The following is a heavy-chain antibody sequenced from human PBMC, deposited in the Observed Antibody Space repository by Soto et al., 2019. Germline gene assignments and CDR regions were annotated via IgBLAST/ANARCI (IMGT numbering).Heavy chain of an antibody. CDR3: ARGTPYSGYDFFHWFDP. V-gene: IGHV1-69*13. Sequence: SVKVSCKASGGTFSSYAISWVRQAPGQGLEWMGGIIPIFGTANYAQKFQGRVTITADESTSTAYMELSSLRSEDTAVYYCARGTPYSGYDFFHWFDPWGQGTLVTVPS. D-gene: IGHD5-12*01. CDR1: GGTFSSYA. CDR2: IIPIFGTA. J-gene: IGHJ5*02.